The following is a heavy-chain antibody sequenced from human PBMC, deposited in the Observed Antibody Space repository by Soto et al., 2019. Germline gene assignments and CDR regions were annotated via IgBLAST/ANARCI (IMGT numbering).Heavy chain of an antibody. CDR1: GFTFSSYG. V-gene: IGHV3-33*01. Sequence: GSLRLSCAASGFTFSSYGMHWVRQAPGKGLEWVAVIWYDGSNKYYADSVKGRFTISRDNSKNTLYLQMDSLRAEYTAVYYCAREDRDSSGYSYVWWRSNWFDPWGQGTLVTVSS. CDR2: IWYDGSNK. CDR3: AREDRDSSGYSYVWWRSNWFDP. J-gene: IGHJ5*02. D-gene: IGHD3-22*01.